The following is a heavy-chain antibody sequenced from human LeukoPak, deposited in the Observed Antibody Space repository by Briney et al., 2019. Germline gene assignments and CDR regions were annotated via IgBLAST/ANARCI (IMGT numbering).Heavy chain of an antibody. CDR1: GYSFANYW. D-gene: IGHD1-26*01. CDR2: IYPGDSDP. CDR3: ARRSYVGSTSAFDI. Sequence: GESLKISCKDIGYSFANYWFGWVRQMPGKGLEWIGVIYPGDSDPKYSPSFQGHVTFSADKSVSTAYLQWSSLRASDTAMYYCARRSYVGSTSAFDIWGQGTMVTVSS. V-gene: IGHV5-51*01. J-gene: IGHJ3*02.